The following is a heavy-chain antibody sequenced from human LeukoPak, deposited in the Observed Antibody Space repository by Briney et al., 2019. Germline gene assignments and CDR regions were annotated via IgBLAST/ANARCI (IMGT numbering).Heavy chain of an antibody. CDR3: ASDDSSGYFDY. D-gene: IGHD3-22*01. J-gene: IGHJ4*02. CDR1: GFTFSSYS. V-gene: IGHV3-21*01. Sequence: GGSLRLSCAASGFTFSSYSMNWVRQAPGKGLEWVSSISSSSYIYYADSVKGRFTISRDNAKNSLYLQMNSLRAEDTAVYYCASDDSSGYFDYWGQGTLVTVSS. CDR2: ISSSSYI.